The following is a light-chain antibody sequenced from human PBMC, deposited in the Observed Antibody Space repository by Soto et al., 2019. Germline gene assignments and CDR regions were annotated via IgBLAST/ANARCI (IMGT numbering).Light chain of an antibody. CDR1: QTINNW. Sequence: DIQMTQSPSTLSASIGDRVTITCRASQTINNWLDWYQQKPGNAPNLLIYHASNLETGVPSGFSGSAFGTEFTLTISSLQPDDFATYYCQHYNSYPWTFGQGTKVEIK. J-gene: IGKJ1*01. V-gene: IGKV1-5*01. CDR2: HAS. CDR3: QHYNSYPWT.